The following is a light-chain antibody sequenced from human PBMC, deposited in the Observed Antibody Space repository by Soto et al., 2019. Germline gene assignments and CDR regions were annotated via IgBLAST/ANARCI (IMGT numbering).Light chain of an antibody. Sequence: VLTQAPGTLSLSRGERATRSCRARETVRNNYLAWYQQKPGQAPRLLIYDASSRATGIPDRFSGGGPGTDFTLPLSRLEPEDFAVYYCHHYGSSPLTFGQGTRLEIK. CDR1: ETVRNNY. V-gene: IGKV3-20*01. CDR2: DAS. CDR3: HHYGSSPLT. J-gene: IGKJ5*01.